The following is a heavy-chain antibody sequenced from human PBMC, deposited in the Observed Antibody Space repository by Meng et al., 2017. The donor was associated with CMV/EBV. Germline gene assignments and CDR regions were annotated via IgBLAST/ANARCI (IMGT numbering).Heavy chain of an antibody. CDR1: GFSFNYYG. V-gene: IGHV3-30*02. CDR2: IRYDGSNK. CDR3: AKDWSVGSEDFDC. D-gene: IGHD3-3*01. Sequence: GESLKISCAASGFSFNYYGMHWVRQAPDKGLEWVAFIRYDGSNKYYADSVKGRFTISGDNSKNTLYLQINSLRAEDTAVYYCAKDWSVGSEDFDCWGQGTLVTVSS. J-gene: IGHJ4*02.